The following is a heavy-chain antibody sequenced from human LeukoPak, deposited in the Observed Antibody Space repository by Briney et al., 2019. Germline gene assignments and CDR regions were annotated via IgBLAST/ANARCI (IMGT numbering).Heavy chain of an antibody. Sequence: PSETLSLTCTVSGGSISSYYWSWIRQPPGKGLEWIGYIYYSGSTNYNPSLKSRVTISVDTSKNQFSLKLSSVTAADTAAYYCARLKVAADPTGDAFDIWGQGTMVTVSS. D-gene: IGHD2-15*01. CDR2: IYYSGST. CDR1: GGSISSYY. V-gene: IGHV4-59*08. J-gene: IGHJ3*02. CDR3: ARLKVAADPTGDAFDI.